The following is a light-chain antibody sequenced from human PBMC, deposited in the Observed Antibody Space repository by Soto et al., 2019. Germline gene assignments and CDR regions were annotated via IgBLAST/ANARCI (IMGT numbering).Light chain of an antibody. J-gene: IGKJ1*01. CDR3: QQYGSPPVT. CDR2: GAS. Sequence: EIVLTQSPGTLSLSPGERATLSCRASQSVSSSYLAWYQQNPGQAPRLLIYGASSRATGIPDRFSGSGSGTDFTLTISRLEPEDFAVYYCQQYGSPPVTFGQGTKVEIK. CDR1: QSVSSSY. V-gene: IGKV3-20*01.